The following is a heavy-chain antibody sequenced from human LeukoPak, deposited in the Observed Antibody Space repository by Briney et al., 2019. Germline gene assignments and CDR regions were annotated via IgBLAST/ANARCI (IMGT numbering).Heavy chain of an antibody. D-gene: IGHD6-13*01. CDR2: IIPIFGTA. Sequence: SVKVSCTASGGTFSSYAISWVRQAPGQELEWMGGIIPIFGTANYAQKFQGRVTITADESTSTAYMELSSLRSEDTAVYYCARAGGQQLDIGYHFGYWGQGTLVTVSS. V-gene: IGHV1-69*13. J-gene: IGHJ4*02. CDR3: ARAGGQQLDIGYHFGY. CDR1: GGTFSSYA.